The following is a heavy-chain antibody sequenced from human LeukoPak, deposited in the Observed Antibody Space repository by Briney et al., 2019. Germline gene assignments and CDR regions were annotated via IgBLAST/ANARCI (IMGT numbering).Heavy chain of an antibody. V-gene: IGHV1-2*02. CDR2: INPNSGGT. CDR1: GYTFTGYY. Sequence: GASVKVSCKASGYTFTGYYMHWVRQAPGQGLEWMGWINPNSGGTNYAQKFQGRVTMTRDTSISTAYMELSRLRSDDTAVYYCARTYDILTSYFTYGMDIWGQGTTVTVSS. J-gene: IGHJ6*02. D-gene: IGHD3-9*01. CDR3: ARTYDILTSYFTYGMDI.